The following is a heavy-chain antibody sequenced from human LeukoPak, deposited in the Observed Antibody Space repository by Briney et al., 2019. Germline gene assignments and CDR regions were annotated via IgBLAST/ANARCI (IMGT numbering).Heavy chain of an antibody. J-gene: IGHJ2*01. CDR3: ALESGACSGSRCHWSLDL. CDR2: TYFRSRLYN. D-gene: IGHD2-2*01. CDR1: GDSVSSNTAA. V-gene: IGHV6-1*01. Sequence: SQTLSLTCAISGDSVSSNTAAWKWIRQSPSRGLEWLGRTYFRSRLYNDCAVSLKSRITINPDTSKNQFSLHLTSVTLADTAVYCCALESGACSGSRCHWSLDLWGRGTLLTVSS.